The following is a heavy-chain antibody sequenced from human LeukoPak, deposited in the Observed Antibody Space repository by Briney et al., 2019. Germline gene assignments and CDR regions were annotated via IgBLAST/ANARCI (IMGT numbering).Heavy chain of an antibody. J-gene: IGHJ3*02. CDR3: AKGYYYGSGSLDAFDI. CDR2: ISGSGGST. CDR1: GFTFSSYA. V-gene: IGHV3-23*01. D-gene: IGHD3-10*01. Sequence: GGSLRLSCAASGFTFSSYAMSWVRQAPGKGLEWVSAISGSGGSTYYADSVKGRFTISRDNSKNTLYLQMNSLRAEDTAVYYCAKGYYYGSGSLDAFDIWGQGTMVTVSS.